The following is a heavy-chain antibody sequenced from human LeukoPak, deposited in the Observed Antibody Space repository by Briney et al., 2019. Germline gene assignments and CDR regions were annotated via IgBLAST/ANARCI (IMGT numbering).Heavy chain of an antibody. CDR3: AREDFWSGYYTHDY. V-gene: IGHV4-4*07. Sequence: SETLSLTCTVSGGSISSYYWSWIRQPAGKGLEWIGRIYTSGSTNYNPSLKSRVTMSVDTSKNQFSLKLSSVTAADTAVYYCAREDFWSGYYTHDYWGQGTLVTVSS. CDR1: GGSISSYY. CDR2: IYTSGST. D-gene: IGHD3-3*01. J-gene: IGHJ4*02.